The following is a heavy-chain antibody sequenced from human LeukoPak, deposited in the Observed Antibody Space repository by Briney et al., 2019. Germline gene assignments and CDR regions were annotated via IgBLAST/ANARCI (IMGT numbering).Heavy chain of an antibody. Sequence: NPSETLSLTCTVSGVSITSTGYYWGWIRQPPGKGLEWIGYVDYSGSTNYNPSLRGRVTISLDTSKNQFSLKLSSVTAADTAVYYCARDLSGWAGYFDLWGRGTLFTVSS. D-gene: IGHD6-19*01. J-gene: IGHJ2*01. CDR3: ARDLSGWAGYFDL. V-gene: IGHV4-61*08. CDR2: VDYSGST. CDR1: GVSITSTGYY.